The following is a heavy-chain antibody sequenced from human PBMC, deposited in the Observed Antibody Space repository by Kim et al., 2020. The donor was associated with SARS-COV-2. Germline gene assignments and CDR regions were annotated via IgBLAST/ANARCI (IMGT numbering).Heavy chain of an antibody. CDR1: GGSFSGYY. Sequence: SETLSLTCAVYGGSFSGYYWSWIRQPPGKGLEWIGEINPSGSTNYNPSLKSRVTISVDTSKNQFSLKLSSVTAADTAVYYCARGLGLDYGDQKLPFDYWGQGTLVTVSS. V-gene: IGHV4-34*01. CDR3: ARGLGLDYGDQKLPFDY. CDR2: INPSGST. J-gene: IGHJ4*02. D-gene: IGHD4-17*01.